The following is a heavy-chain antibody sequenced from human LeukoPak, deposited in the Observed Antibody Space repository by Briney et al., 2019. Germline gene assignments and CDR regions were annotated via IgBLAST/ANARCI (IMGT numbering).Heavy chain of an antibody. Sequence: GGSLRLSCAASGFTFSTYNMNWVRQAPGKGLEWVSSISSTSSFIYYADSVKGRFTISRDNAKNSLYLQMNSLRAEDTAVYYCARDPPSGLSYGYFGAYFDYWGQGTLVTVSS. V-gene: IGHV3-21*06. CDR2: ISSTSSFI. CDR3: ARDPPSGLSYGYFGAYFDY. CDR1: GFTFSTYN. J-gene: IGHJ4*02. D-gene: IGHD5-18*01.